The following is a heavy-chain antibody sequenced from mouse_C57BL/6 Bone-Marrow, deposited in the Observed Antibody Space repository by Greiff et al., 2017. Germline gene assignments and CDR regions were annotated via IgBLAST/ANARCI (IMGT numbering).Heavy chain of an antibody. CDR1: GYTFTSYW. D-gene: IGHD2-3*01. CDR3: ARLYDGYYFYFDY. CDR2: IDPSDSYT. J-gene: IGHJ2*01. Sequence: QVQLQQPGAELVMPGASVKLSCKASGYTFTSYWMHWVKQRPGQGLEWIGEIDPSDSYTNCNQKFKGKSTLTVDKSSSTAYMQLSSLTSEDSAVYYCARLYDGYYFYFDYWGQGTTLTVSS. V-gene: IGHV1-69*01.